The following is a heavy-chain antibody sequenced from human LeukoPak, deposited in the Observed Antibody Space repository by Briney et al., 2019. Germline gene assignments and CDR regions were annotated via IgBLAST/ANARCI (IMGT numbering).Heavy chain of an antibody. V-gene: IGHV4-59*13. CDR1: GGSISGYY. CDR3: AKDRSIGTYCTFDH. J-gene: IGHJ4*02. Sequence: PSETLSLTCTVSGGSISGYYWSWIRQPPGKGLEWVGYIYNTGSTDYNPSLKSRVTISIDTSKDQFSLRLNSVTAMDTAVYYCAKDRSIGTYCTFDHWAREPWSPSPQ. CDR2: IYNTGST. D-gene: IGHD1-26*01.